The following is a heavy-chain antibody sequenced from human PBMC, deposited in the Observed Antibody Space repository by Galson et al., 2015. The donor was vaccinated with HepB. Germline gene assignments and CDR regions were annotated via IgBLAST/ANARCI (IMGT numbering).Heavy chain of an antibody. CDR3: ASGSSGSPHSAYSGAFDI. J-gene: IGHJ3*02. Sequence: QSGAEVKKPGESLKISCKGSGYSFTSYWIGWVRQMPGKGLEWMGIIYPGDSDTRYSPSFQGQVTISADKSISTAYLQWSSLKASDTAMYYCASGSSGSPHSAYSGAFDIWGQGTMVTVSS. D-gene: IGHD1-26*01. V-gene: IGHV5-51*01. CDR2: IYPGDSDT. CDR1: GYSFTSYW.